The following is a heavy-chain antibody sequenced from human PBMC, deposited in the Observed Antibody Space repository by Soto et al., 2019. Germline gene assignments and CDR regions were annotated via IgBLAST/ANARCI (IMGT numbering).Heavy chain of an antibody. CDR1: GYTFTTYG. D-gene: IGHD5-12*01. CDR3: ARDPGVYSGYDYYFDY. V-gene: IGHV1-18*01. CDR2: ISAYNGNT. Sequence: QVQLVQSGVEVKKPGASVKVSCKASGYTFTTYGISWVRQAPGQGLEWMGWISAYNGNTNYAQKLQGRVTMTTDTSTSTAYMELRSRGSDDTAVYYCARDPGVYSGYDYYFDYCGQGTLVTVSS. J-gene: IGHJ4*02.